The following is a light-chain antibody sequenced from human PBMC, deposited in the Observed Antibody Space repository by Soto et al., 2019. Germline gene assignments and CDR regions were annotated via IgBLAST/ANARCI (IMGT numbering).Light chain of an antibody. J-gene: IGLJ2*01. Sequence: QSVLTQPPSVSAAAGQRVTISCSGSKSNIGDNYVSWYQQLPGTAPKLLIYDNYKRPSGIPDRFSGSKSGTSATLGISGLQSGDEATYYCGAWDKSLSVWIFGGGTQLTVL. V-gene: IGLV1-51*01. CDR3: GAWDKSLSVWI. CDR1: KSNIGDNY. CDR2: DNY.